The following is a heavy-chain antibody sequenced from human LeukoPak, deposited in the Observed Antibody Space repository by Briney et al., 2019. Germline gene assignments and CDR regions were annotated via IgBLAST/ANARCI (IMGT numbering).Heavy chain of an antibody. V-gene: IGHV3-21*04. CDR3: AKPRKGIAVAGTNFDY. Sequence: GGSLRLSCAASGFTFRSYSMSWVRQAPGKGLEWVSSISDDSNYIYYADSVEGRFTISRDNAKNSLYLQMNSLRAEDTAVYYCAKPRKGIAVAGTNFDYWGQGTLVTVSS. CDR2: ISDDSNYI. D-gene: IGHD6-19*01. CDR1: GFTFRSYS. J-gene: IGHJ4*02.